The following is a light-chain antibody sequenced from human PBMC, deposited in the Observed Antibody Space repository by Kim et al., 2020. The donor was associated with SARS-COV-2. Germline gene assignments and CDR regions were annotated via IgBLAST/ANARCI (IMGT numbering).Light chain of an antibody. CDR3: QAWDSSTANV. J-gene: IGLJ2*01. Sequence: SYELTQPSSVSVSPGQTASITCSGDKLGDKYACWYQQKPGQSPVLVIYQDSKRPSGIPERFSGSNSGNTATLTISGTQAMDEADYYCQAWDSSTANVFGGGTQLTVL. CDR1: KLGDKY. CDR2: QDS. V-gene: IGLV3-1*01.